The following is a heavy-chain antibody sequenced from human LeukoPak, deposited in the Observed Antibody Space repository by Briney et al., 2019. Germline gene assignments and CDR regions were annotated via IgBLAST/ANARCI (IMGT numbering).Heavy chain of an antibody. D-gene: IGHD3-22*01. CDR2: IYTSGST. CDR1: GGSISSYY. V-gene: IGHV4-4*07. Sequence: SETLSLTCTVSGGSISSYYWSWIRQPAGKGLEWIGRIYTSGSTNYNPSLKSRVTMSVDTSKNQFSLKLSSVTAADTAVYYCARDQYYYDSSGYCYREYFQHWGQGTLVTVSS. J-gene: IGHJ1*01. CDR3: ARDQYYYDSSGYCYREYFQH.